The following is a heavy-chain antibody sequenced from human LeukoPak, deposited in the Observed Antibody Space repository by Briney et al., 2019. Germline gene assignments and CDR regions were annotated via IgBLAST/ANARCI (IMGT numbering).Heavy chain of an antibody. CDR2: LYYSGKT. V-gene: IGHV4-39*01. D-gene: IGHD4-17*01. CDR3: GGHGPPPYGDYERRWFDP. J-gene: IGHJ5*02. Sequence: SDTLSLTCIISDDSISSSTYCWGWIRQPPGKGLEWIGTLYYSGKTYYNPSLKSRVTISIDTSKNQFSLKLSSVTAADTAVSYWGGHGPPPYGDYERRWFDPWGQGTLVTVSS. CDR1: DDSISSSTYC.